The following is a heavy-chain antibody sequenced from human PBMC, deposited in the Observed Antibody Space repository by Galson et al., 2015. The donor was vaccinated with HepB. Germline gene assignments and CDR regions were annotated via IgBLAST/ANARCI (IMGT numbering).Heavy chain of an antibody. J-gene: IGHJ4*02. Sequence: CAISGDSVSSRTASWNWIGQSPSRGLEWLGRTYYRSQWYSDYSASVRGRMTISPDTSENQFSLHLSSVTPEDTAIYFCARAWTSRPSTRQTDHFDYWGQGTLVTVSS. D-gene: IGHD1-1*01. CDR1: GDSVSSRTAS. CDR2: TYYRSQWYS. CDR3: ARAWTSRPSTRQTDHFDY. V-gene: IGHV6-1*01.